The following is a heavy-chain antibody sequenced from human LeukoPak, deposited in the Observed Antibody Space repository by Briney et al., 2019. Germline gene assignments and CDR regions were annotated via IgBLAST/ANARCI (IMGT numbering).Heavy chain of an antibody. J-gene: IGHJ4*02. V-gene: IGHV4-59*08. CDR3: ARHDGIIELIDY. D-gene: IGHD2/OR15-2a*01. Sequence: SETLSLTCAVSGGSIRNDYWSWIRQPPGKGLEWIAYINYSGTTNYNPSLESRVTISVDTSKNLFSLKFTSVTAADTAVYYCARHDGIIELIDYWGQGALVTVSS. CDR2: INYSGTT. CDR1: GGSIRNDY.